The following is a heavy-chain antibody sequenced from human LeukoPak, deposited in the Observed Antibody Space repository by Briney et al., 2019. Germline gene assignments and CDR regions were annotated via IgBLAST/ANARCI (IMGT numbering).Heavy chain of an antibody. CDR3: AKNGDRGAYCTGGTCYPYFYYYMDV. Sequence: GGSLRLSCAASGITFSSYGMSWVRQAPGKGLEWVSSISSTGGTTYYADSVKGRFTISRDNSKNMLYLQMNSLRAEDTAIYYCAKNGDRGAYCTGGTCYPYFYYYMDVWGKGTTVTI. CDR1: GITFSSYG. D-gene: IGHD2-15*01. J-gene: IGHJ6*03. V-gene: IGHV3-23*01. CDR2: ISSTGGTT.